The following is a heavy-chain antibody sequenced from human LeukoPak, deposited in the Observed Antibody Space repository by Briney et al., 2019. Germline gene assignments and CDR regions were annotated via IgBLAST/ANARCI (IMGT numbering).Heavy chain of an antibody. CDR1: GFTFSSYG. D-gene: IGHD7-27*01. Sequence: SGGSLRLSCAASGFTFSSYGMHWVRQAPGKGLEWVAFIRYDGSNKYYVDSVKGRFTISRDNSKNTLYLQMNSLRAEDTAVYYCAKPLTGAFYFDYWGQGTLVTVSS. V-gene: IGHV3-30*02. CDR2: IRYDGSNK. J-gene: IGHJ4*02. CDR3: AKPLTGAFYFDY.